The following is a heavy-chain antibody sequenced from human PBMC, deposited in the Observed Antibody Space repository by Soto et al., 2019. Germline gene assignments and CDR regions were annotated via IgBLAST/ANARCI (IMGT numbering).Heavy chain of an antibody. Sequence: EVQLVESGGGLIQPAGSLRLSCAASGLTVSANYMNWVREAPGKGLEWVSLLYRGGTAYYTAAVRGRFTISRDNSTTALYLQMTSLRAEDTAVYFCARVRSSIMIVVTNHWYFDLWGRGTLVTVSS. CDR1: GLTVSANY. CDR2: LYRGGTA. D-gene: IGHD3-22*01. CDR3: ARVRSSIMIVVTNHWYFDL. J-gene: IGHJ2*01. V-gene: IGHV3-53*01.